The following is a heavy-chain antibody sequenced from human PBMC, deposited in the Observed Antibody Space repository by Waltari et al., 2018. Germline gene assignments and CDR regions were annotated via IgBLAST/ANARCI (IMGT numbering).Heavy chain of an antibody. CDR2: IYKSGST. CDR3: ARDRGPDVNEAMGLDY. J-gene: IGHJ4*02. Sequence: QVQLQESGPGLVRPSQPLSPTCTVPGDSISRGGYYWTWIRQPAGKGLEWIGHIYKSGSTNYNPSLKTRLSISMNKSNNQLSLTLKSVTAADTAVYYCARDRGPDVNEAMGLDYWGQGTRVTVSS. V-gene: IGHV4-61*02. D-gene: IGHD3-10*01. CDR1: GDSISRGGYY.